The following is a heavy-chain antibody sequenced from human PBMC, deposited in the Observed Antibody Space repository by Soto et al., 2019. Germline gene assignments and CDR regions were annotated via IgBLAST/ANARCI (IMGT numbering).Heavy chain of an antibody. CDR2: IRSKANSYAT. V-gene: IGHV3-73*01. CDR1: GFTFSGSA. Sequence: PGGSLRLSCAASGFTFSGSAMHWVRQASGKGLEWVGRIRSKANSYATAYAASVKGRFTISRDDSKNTAYLQMNSLKTEDTAVYYCAISNLNSSAAYYYDSSGYYPSDNWFDPWGQGTLVTVSS. D-gene: IGHD3-22*01. J-gene: IGHJ5*01. CDR3: AISNLNSSAAYYYDSSGYYPSDNWFDP.